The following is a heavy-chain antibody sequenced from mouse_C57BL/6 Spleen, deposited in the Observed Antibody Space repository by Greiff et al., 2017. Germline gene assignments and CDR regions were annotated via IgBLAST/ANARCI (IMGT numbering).Heavy chain of an antibody. CDR1: GYTFTDYE. D-gene: IGHD1-1*01. CDR2: IDPETGGT. CDR3: TRLGLTTVAVDY. V-gene: IGHV1-15*01. J-gene: IGHJ2*01. Sequence: QVQLQQSGAELVRPGASVTLSCKASGYTFTDYEMHWVKPTPVHGLEWIGAIDPETGGTAYNQKFKGKAILTADKSSSTAYMELRSLTSEDSAVYYCTRLGLTTVAVDYWGQGTTLTVSS.